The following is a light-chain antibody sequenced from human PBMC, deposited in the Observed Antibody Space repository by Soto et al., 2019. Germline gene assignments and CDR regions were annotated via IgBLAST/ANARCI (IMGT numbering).Light chain of an antibody. CDR3: SSYTSGSTLD. V-gene: IGLV2-14*01. CDR2: EVS. J-gene: IGLJ2*01. CDR1: SSDVGGYNY. Sequence: QSALTQPASVSGSPGQSITISCTGTSSDVGGYNYVSWYQHHPGKAPKLMIYEVSNRPSGISNRFSGSKSGNTASLTISGLQAEDEADYYCSSYTSGSTLDFGGGTKVTVL.